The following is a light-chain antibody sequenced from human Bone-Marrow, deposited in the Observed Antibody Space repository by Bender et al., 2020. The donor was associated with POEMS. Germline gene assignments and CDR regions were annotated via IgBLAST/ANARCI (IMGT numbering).Light chain of an antibody. CDR3: SSYTSTRTNV. Sequence: QSALTQPASVSGSPGQSITISCTGNRSDVGFVSWYQQNPGKAPRLMIYEVSNRPSGTSARFSGSKSGNTASLTISGLQAEDEADYYCSSYTSTRTNVFGTGTKVTVL. V-gene: IGLV2-14*01. CDR2: EVS. J-gene: IGLJ1*01. CDR1: RSDVGF.